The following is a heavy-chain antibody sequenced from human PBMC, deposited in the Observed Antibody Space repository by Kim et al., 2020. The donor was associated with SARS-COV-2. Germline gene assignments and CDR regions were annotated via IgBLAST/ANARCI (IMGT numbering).Heavy chain of an antibody. D-gene: IGHD3-3*01. J-gene: IGHJ4*02. CDR3: TIPRLWIPPALISDY. CDR2: ISYDGSTK. V-gene: IGHV3-30-3*01. Sequence: GGSLRLSCAASGFTFSSTAIHWVRQAPGRGLEWVAFISYDGSTKHYADSVKGRFTVSRDNAKSTLFLQMNSLRPEDTAVYYCTIPRLWIPPALISDYWGPGTLVTVSS. CDR1: GFTFSSTA.